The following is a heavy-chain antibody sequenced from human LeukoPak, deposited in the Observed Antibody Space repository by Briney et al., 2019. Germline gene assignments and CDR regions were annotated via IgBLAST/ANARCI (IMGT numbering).Heavy chain of an antibody. D-gene: IGHD1-1*01. V-gene: IGHV1-46*01. CDR3: ARGNDGWPHYYYYFMDV. Sequence: ASVKVSCKASGYTFTSYYIHWVRQAPGQGLEWMGLINPGGGATTYAQKFQGRVTMTRDMSTSTVYMELRSLRSADTAVYYCARGNDGWPHYYYYFMDVWGKGTTVTVSS. CDR1: GYTFTSYY. CDR2: INPGGGAT. J-gene: IGHJ6*03.